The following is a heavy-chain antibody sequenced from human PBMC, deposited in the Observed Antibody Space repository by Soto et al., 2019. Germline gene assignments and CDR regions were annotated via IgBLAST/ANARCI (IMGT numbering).Heavy chain of an antibody. Sequence: SETLSLTCTVSGGSISSSSYYWGWIRQPPGKGLEWIGSIYYSGSTYYNPSLKSRVTISVDTSKNQFSLKLSSVTAADTAVYYCARRSITIFGVVMTEYYFDYWGQGTLVTVSS. CDR3: ARRSITIFGVVMTEYYFDY. D-gene: IGHD3-3*01. CDR1: GGSISSSSYY. V-gene: IGHV4-39*01. CDR2: IYYSGST. J-gene: IGHJ4*02.